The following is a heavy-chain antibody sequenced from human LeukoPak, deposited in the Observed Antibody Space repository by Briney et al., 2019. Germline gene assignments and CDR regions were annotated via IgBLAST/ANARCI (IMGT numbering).Heavy chain of an antibody. Sequence: PGGSLRLSCAASGFTFSNYWMNWVRQAPGKGLEWVANIKQDGSEKYYVDSVKGRFTISRDNAKNSLNLQMNSLRAEDTAVYYCARDRGWGNVDTAMVPGRAFDIWGQGTMVTVSS. CDR2: IKQDGSEK. CDR1: GFTFSNYW. CDR3: ARDRGWGNVDTAMVPGRAFDI. V-gene: IGHV3-7*03. D-gene: IGHD5-18*01. J-gene: IGHJ3*02.